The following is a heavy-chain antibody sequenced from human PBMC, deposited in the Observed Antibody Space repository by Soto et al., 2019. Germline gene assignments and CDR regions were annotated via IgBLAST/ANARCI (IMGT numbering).Heavy chain of an antibody. Sequence: QVQLVESGGGVVQPGKSLRLSCAASGFTFSNFGMHWVRQAPGKGLEWVAVIRNDGTTKDYIDSVKGRFTISRDNSKYTLDLQMNSLRGEDTAVYYCARAWPSGAACYILDYWGQGTLVTVSS. V-gene: IGHV3-33*01. CDR3: ARAWPSGAACYILDY. J-gene: IGHJ4*02. D-gene: IGHD2-21*02. CDR1: GFTFSNFG. CDR2: IRNDGTTK.